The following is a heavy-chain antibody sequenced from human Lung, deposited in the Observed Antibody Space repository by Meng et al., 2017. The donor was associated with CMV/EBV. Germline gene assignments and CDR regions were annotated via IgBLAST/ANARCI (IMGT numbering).Heavy chain of an antibody. CDR2: IIPTFGAP. V-gene: IGHV1-69*05. CDR3: AVDLWSGYYTTLDY. D-gene: IGHD3-3*01. Sequence: SXXVSXKASGDTFSNYAFSWVRQAPGQGLEWMGGIIPTFGAPNYAQKFDGRVTITTDKSTSTAYMELSGLTSEDSAVYYCAVDLWSGYYTTLDYWGQGTLVTVSS. J-gene: IGHJ4*02. CDR1: GDTFSNYA.